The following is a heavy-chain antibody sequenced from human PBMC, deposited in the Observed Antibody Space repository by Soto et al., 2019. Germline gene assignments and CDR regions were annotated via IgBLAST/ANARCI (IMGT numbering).Heavy chain of an antibody. CDR3: ARAAGFGDYPYYYGMDV. J-gene: IGHJ6*02. CDR2: IIPIFGTA. V-gene: IGHV1-69*13. CDR1: GGTFSSYA. Sequence: SVKVSCKASGGTFSSYAISWVRQAPGQGLEWMGGIIPIFGTANYAQKFQGRVTITADESTSTAYMELSSLRSEDTAVYYCARAAGFGDYPYYYGMDVWGQGTTVTVSS. D-gene: IGHD3-10*01.